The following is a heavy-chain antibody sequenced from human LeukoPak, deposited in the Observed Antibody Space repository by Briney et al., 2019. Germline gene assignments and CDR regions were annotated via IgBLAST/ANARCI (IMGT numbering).Heavy chain of an antibody. D-gene: IGHD2-2*01. CDR3: AREVKGVVVPAATTYYYYYGMDV. V-gene: IGHV3-33*01. J-gene: IGHJ6*02. Sequence: GGSLRLSCAASGFTFSSYGMHWVRQAPGKGLEWVAVIWYDGSNKYYADSVKGRFTISRDNSKDTLYLQMNSLRAEDTAVYYCAREVKGVVVPAATTYYYYYGMDVWGQGTTVTVSS. CDR1: GFTFSSYG. CDR2: IWYDGSNK.